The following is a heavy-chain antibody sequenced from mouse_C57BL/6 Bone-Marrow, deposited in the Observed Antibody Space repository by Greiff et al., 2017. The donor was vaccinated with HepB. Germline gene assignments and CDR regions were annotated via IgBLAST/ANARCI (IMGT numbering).Heavy chain of an antibody. CDR3: ARPRFAD. V-gene: IGHV1-59*01. J-gene: IGHJ3*01. Sequence: QVHLKQPGAELVRPGTSVKLSCKASGYTFTSYWMHWVKQRPGQGLEWIGVIDPSDSYTNYNQKFKGKATLTVDTSSSTAYMQLSSLTSEDSAVYYWARPRFADWGQGTLVTVSA. CDR2: IDPSDSYT. CDR1: GYTFTSYW.